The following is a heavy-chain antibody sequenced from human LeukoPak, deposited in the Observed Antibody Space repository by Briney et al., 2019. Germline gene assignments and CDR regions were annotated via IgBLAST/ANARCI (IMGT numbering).Heavy chain of an antibody. CDR2: IYPGDSDT. V-gene: IGHV5-51*01. J-gene: IGHJ5*02. CDR1: GFTVSSNY. Sequence: GGSLRLSCVVSGFTVSSNYMSWFRQAPGKGLEWMGIIYPGDSDTGYSPSFQGQVTISADKSISTAYLQWSSLKASDTAMYYCARTYRPIVVVPAAIGWFDPWGQGTLVTVSS. D-gene: IGHD2-2*01. CDR3: ARTYRPIVVVPAAIGWFDP.